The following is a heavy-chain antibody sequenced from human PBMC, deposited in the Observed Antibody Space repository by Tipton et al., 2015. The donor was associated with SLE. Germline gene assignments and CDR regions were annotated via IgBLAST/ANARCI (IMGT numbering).Heavy chain of an antibody. CDR3: ARVGPERTLDY. D-gene: IGHD1-14*01. V-gene: IGHV4-59*01. J-gene: IGHJ4*01. CDR2: IYDSGST. Sequence: TLSLTCTVSGVSMSSYYWTWIRQPPGKGLEWIGYIYDSGSTNYNPSLKSRVTMSIDTSKKQFSLKVSSVTAAETAVYYCARVGPERTLDYWGQGILVTVSS. CDR1: GVSMSSYY.